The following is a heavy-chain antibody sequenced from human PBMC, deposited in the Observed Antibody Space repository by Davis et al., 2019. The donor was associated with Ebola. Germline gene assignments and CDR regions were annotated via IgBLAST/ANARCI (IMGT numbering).Heavy chain of an antibody. CDR1: GFTVSTFY. V-gene: IGHV3-53*05. D-gene: IGHD3-22*01. CDR2: LYNGDTT. Sequence: GESLKISCAASGFTVSTFYMAWVRQAPGRGLEWVSVLYNGDTTYYADSVKGRFTISRDNSKNTLYLQMNSLRAEDTAVYYCAKDYYDSTGRYFDLWGRGTLVTVSS. J-gene: IGHJ2*01. CDR3: AKDYYDSTGRYFDL.